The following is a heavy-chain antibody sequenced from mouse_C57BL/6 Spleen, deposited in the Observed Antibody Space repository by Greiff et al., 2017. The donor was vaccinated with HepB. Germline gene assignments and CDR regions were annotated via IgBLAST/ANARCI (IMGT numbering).Heavy chain of an antibody. J-gene: IGHJ4*01. CDR3: ARWGDYEDYYAMDY. CDR1: GYTFTSYW. V-gene: IGHV1-50*01. CDR2: IDPSDSDT. D-gene: IGHD2-4*01. Sequence: QVQLQQPGAELVKPGASVKLSCKASGYTFTSYWMQWVKQRPGQGLEWIGEIDPSDSDTNYNQKFKGKATLTVDTSSSTAYMQLSSLTSEDSAVYYCARWGDYEDYYAMDYWGQGTSVTVSS.